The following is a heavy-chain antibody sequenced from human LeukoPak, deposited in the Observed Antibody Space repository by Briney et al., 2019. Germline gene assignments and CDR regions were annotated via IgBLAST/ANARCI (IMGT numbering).Heavy chain of an antibody. D-gene: IGHD2-15*01. CDR2: IIPIFGTA. V-gene: IGHV1-69*13. CDR1: GGTFSSYA. J-gene: IGHJ5*02. CDR3: ARDSEGGSGWFDP. Sequence: SVKVSCKASGGTFSSYAISWVRQAPGQGLEWMGGIIPIFGTANYAQKFQGRVTITADESTSTAYMELSSLRSEDTAVYYCARDSEGGSGWFDPWGQGTLVTVSS.